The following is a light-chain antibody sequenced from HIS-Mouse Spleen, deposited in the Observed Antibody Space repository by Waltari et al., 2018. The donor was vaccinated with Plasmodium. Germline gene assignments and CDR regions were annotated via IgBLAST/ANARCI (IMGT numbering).Light chain of an antibody. CDR1: QSVLSSSNTKNY. V-gene: IGKV4-1*01. J-gene: IGKJ4*01. CDR2: WAS. Sequence: IVMTQSPDSLAVPLVERATINCKSSQSVLSSSNTKNYLAWAQQKPGQPPKLHIYWASTRESGVPYRFSGSGSGTDFTLTISSLQAEDVAVYYCQQYYSTPLTFGGGTKVESK. CDR3: QQYYSTPLT.